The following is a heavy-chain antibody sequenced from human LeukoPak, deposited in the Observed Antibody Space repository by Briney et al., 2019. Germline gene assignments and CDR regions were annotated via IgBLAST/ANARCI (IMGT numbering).Heavy chain of an antibody. CDR2: INAGNGNT. D-gene: IGHD6-19*01. V-gene: IGHV1-3*01. Sequence: ASVKVSCKASGYTFTSYAMHWVRQAPGQRLEWMGWINAGNGNTKYSQKFQGRVTITRDTSASTAYMELSSLRSEDTAVCYCARVHSSGSELGMFGAFDIWGQGTMVTVSS. J-gene: IGHJ3*02. CDR1: GYTFTSYA. CDR3: ARVHSSGSELGMFGAFDI.